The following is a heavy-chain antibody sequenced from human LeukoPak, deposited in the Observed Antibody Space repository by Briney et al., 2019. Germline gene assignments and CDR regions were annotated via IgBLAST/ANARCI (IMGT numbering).Heavy chain of an antibody. Sequence: GESLKISCKGSGYSFTSYWIGWVRQMPGKGLEWMGTIYPGDSDTRYSPSFQGQVTISADKSISTAYLQWSSLKASDPAMYYCARHVPLDAFDLWGRGTLVTVSS. CDR1: GYSFTSYW. CDR3: ARHVPLDAFDL. J-gene: IGHJ2*01. V-gene: IGHV5-51*01. CDR2: IYPGDSDT.